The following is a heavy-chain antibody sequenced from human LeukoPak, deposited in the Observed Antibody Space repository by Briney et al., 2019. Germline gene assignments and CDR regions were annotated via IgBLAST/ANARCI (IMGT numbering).Heavy chain of an antibody. V-gene: IGHV4-59*01. CDR2: IYYSGST. J-gene: IGHJ4*02. CDR3: ARRYCTNGVCYKAAPGVFDY. D-gene: IGHD2-8*01. Sequence: SETLSLTCTVSGRSISSYYWSWIRQPPGKGLEWIGYIYYSGSTNYNPSLKSRVTISVDTSKNQFSLKLSSVTAADTTVYYCARRYCTNGVCYKAAPGVFDYWGQGTLVTVSS. CDR1: GRSISSYY.